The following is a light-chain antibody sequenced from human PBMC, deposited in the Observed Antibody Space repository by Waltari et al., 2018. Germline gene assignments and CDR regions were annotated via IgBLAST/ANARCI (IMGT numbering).Light chain of an antibody. CDR1: QSVSSSY. CDR2: GAS. Sequence: ELVFTQSPGTLSLSPGERATLSCRSSQSVSSSYLAWYQQKPGQAPRLLIYGASSRATGIPDRFSGSGSGTDFTLTISRLEPEDFAVYYCQQYGSSPPITFGQGTRLEIK. V-gene: IGKV3-20*01. J-gene: IGKJ5*01. CDR3: QQYGSSPPIT.